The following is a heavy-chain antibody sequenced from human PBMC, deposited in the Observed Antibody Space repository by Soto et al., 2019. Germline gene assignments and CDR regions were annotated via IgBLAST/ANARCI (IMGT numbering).Heavy chain of an antibody. CDR3: VTSTLGGYYYGMDV. V-gene: IGHV3-21*01. CDR1: VFGFTTYT. J-gene: IGHJ6*02. CDR2: ISGTGNYK. Sequence: GAALRLYCATSVFGFTTYTMVWLRRGPGKGLEWVSSISGTGNYKYYADSVKGRFTISRDNARKSLSLQMNSLRAEDTAVYYCVTSTLGGYYYGMDVWGQGTTVTVSS.